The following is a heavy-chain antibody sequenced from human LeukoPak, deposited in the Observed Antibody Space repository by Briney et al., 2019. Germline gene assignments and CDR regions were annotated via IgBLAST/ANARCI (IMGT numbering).Heavy chain of an antibody. D-gene: IGHD3-22*01. CDR1: GGSISSSSYY. CDR2: IYYSCST. V-gene: IGHV4-39*07. Sequence: PSETLSLTCTVSGGSISSSSYYWCWIRQPPGKGLEWIGSIYYSCSTYYNPSLKRRVTISVDTSKNQFSLKLSSVTAADTAVYYCASQTYYYDSSGYPPGGYYMDVWGKGTTVTVSS. J-gene: IGHJ6*03. CDR3: ASQTYYYDSSGYPPGGYYMDV.